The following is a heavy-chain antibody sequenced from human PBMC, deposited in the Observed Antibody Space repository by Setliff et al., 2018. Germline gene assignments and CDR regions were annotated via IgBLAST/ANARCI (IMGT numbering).Heavy chain of an antibody. CDR2: TFYRSKWYY. CDR1: GDSVSSNGAA. CDR3: ARDSELGLDALDI. Sequence: SQTLSLTCAISGDSVSSNGAAWNWIRQSPSGGLEWLGGTFYRSKWYYDYALSVKSRITVNPDTSKNQFSLHLNSVTPEDTAVYYCARDSELGLDALDIWGQGTMVTVSS. D-gene: IGHD7-27*01. J-gene: IGHJ3*02. V-gene: IGHV6-1*01.